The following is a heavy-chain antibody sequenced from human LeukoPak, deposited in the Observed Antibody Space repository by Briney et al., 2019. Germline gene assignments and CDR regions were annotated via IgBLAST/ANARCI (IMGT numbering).Heavy chain of an antibody. V-gene: IGHV1-8*02. CDR3: ARGRYYYGSGSYAAGRY. CDR2: ISPYNGDT. Sequence: ASVKVSCKASGYIFTSYGIHWVRQAPGQGLEWMGWISPYNGDTNFAQKFQGRVTMTRNTSISTAYMELSSLRSEDTAVYYCARGRYYYGSGSYAAGRYWGQGTLVTVSS. CDR1: GYIFTSYG. D-gene: IGHD3-10*01. J-gene: IGHJ4*02.